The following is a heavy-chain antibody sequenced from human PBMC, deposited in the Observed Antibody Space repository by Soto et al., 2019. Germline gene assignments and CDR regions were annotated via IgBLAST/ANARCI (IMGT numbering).Heavy chain of an antibody. Sequence: PGGSLRLSCAASGFTFSSYWMHWVRQAPGKGLVWVSRINSDGSSTSYADSVKGRFTISRDNAKNTLYLQMNSLRAEDTAVYYCAIRASYYGSSGYFDYWGQGTLVTVSS. D-gene: IGHD3-22*01. CDR3: AIRASYYGSSGYFDY. V-gene: IGHV3-74*01. J-gene: IGHJ4*02. CDR2: INSDGSST. CDR1: GFTFSSYW.